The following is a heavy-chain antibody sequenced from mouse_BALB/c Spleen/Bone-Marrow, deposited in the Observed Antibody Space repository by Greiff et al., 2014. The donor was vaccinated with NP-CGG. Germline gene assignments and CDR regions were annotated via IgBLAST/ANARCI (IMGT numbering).Heavy chain of an antibody. D-gene: IGHD2-3*01. J-gene: IGHJ3*01. CDR1: GFGLYRYW. CDR3: ARCGYYGWLAY. Sequence: VQLKGAGGGLGQPGGSLKLSCTGSGFGLYRYWVSWGRAAPGEGVEWIGEINPNSRMINYTPSLKERFIISRDNAKNTLYLQVSKVRSEDTALYFCARCGYYGWLAYWGQGTLVTVSA. CDR2: INPNSRMI. V-gene: IGHV4-1*02.